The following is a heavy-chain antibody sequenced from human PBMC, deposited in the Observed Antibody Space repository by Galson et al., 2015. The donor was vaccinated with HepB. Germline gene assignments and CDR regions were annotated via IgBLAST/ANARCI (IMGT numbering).Heavy chain of an antibody. J-gene: IGHJ6*03. CDR2: INHSGST. Sequence: LSLTCAVYGGSFSGYYWSWIRQPPGKGLEWIGEINHSGSTNYNPSLKSRVTISVDTSKNQFSLKLSSVTAADTAAYYCARGLTMVKGVIAYYYYYYMDVWGKGTTVTVSS. V-gene: IGHV4-34*01. CDR1: GGSFSGYY. CDR3: ARGLTMVKGVIAYYYYYYMDV. D-gene: IGHD3-10*01.